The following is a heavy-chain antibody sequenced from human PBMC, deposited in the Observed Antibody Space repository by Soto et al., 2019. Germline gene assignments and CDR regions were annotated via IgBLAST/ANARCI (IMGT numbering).Heavy chain of an antibody. CDR3: ARGGTKYYDFWSGYYPYYFDY. CDR2: ISSSGSTI. J-gene: IGHJ4*02. D-gene: IGHD3-3*01. V-gene: IGHV3-48*03. Sequence: GGSLRLSCAASGFTFSSYEMNWVRQAPGKGLEWASYISSSGSTIYYADSVKGRFTISRDNAKNSLYLQMNSLRAEDTAVYYCARGGTKYYDFWSGYYPYYFDYWGQGTLVTVSS. CDR1: GFTFSSYE.